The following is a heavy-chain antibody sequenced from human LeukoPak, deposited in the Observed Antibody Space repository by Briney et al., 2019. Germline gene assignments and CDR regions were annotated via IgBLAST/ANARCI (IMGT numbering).Heavy chain of an antibody. CDR2: ISSSSSYI. J-gene: IGHJ5*02. V-gene: IGHV3-21*01. CDR3: ATDYSGSYYNEPT. CDR1: GFTFSSYS. D-gene: IGHD1-26*01. Sequence: GGSLRLSCAASGFTFSSYSMNWVRQAPGKGLEWVSSISSSSSYIYYADSVKGRFTISRDNAKNSLYLQMNSLRAEDTAVYYCATDYSGSYYNEPTWGQGTLVTVSS.